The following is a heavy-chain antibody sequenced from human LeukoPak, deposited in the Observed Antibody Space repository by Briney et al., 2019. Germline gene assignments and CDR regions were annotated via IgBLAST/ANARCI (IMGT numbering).Heavy chain of an antibody. CDR1: GDSVTSGGYF. J-gene: IGHJ3*02. CDR3: ARDVVVTSSPDAFHI. Sequence: PSETLSLTCTVSGDSVTSGGYFWTWIRHHPGKGLEWIGYISNSGTPSYNPSLKSRLSISVDTSNNQFSLRLSSVTAADTAVYYCARDVVVTSSPDAFHIWGQGTMVTVSS. V-gene: IGHV4-31*03. D-gene: IGHD2-21*02. CDR2: ISNSGTP.